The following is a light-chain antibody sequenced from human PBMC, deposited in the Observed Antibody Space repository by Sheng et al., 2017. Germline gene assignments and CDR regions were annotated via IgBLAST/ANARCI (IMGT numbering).Light chain of an antibody. J-gene: IGLJ1*01. CDR2: GNS. Sequence: QSVLTQPPSVSGAPGQSVTISCTGSSSNIGAGYDVHWYQQLPGTAPKLLIYGNSNRPSGVPDRFSGSKSGTSASLAITGLQAEDEADYYCQSYDSSLSVFYVFGTGT. V-gene: IGLV1-40*01. CDR3: QSYDSSLSVFYV. CDR1: SSNIGAGYD.